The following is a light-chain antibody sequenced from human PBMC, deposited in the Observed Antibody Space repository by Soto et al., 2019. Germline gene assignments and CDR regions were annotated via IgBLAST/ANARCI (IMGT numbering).Light chain of an antibody. V-gene: IGKV1-5*03. CDR1: QSISNW. CDR2: KAS. CDR3: QQYNSYSWT. Sequence: DIQMTQSPSTLSASVGDRVTITCRANQSISNWLAWYQKKPGKVPKLLIYKASNLDYGVPSRFSGSASGTEFTLTISSLQPDDFATYYCQQYNSYSWTFGQGTKVEAK. J-gene: IGKJ1*01.